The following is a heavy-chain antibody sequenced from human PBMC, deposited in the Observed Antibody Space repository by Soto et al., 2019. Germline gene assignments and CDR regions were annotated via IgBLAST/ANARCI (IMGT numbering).Heavy chain of an antibody. CDR1: GGSFSGYY. Sequence: QVQLQQWGAGLLKPSETLSLTCAVYGGSFSGYYWSWIRQPPGKGLEWIGEINHSGSTNYNPSLKSRVTISVDTSKNQFSLKLSSVTAAVTAVYYCASYCSGGSCYPGLWFDPWGQGTLVTVSS. V-gene: IGHV4-34*01. D-gene: IGHD2-15*01. J-gene: IGHJ5*02. CDR3: ASYCSGGSCYPGLWFDP. CDR2: INHSGST.